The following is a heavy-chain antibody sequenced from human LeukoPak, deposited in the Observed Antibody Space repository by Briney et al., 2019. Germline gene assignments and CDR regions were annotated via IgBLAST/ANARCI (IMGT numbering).Heavy chain of an antibody. CDR3: ARDQGYFDRFDP. CDR1: GFTFSDYY. J-gene: IGHJ5*02. CDR2: ISSSGSTT. D-gene: IGHD3-9*01. Sequence: GGSLRLSCAASGFTFSDYYMSRIRLAPGNGLEWVSYISSSGSTTYYADSVKGRFTISRDNAKNSLYLQMNSLRAEDTAVYYCARDQGYFDRFDPWGQGTLVTVSS. V-gene: IGHV3-11*01.